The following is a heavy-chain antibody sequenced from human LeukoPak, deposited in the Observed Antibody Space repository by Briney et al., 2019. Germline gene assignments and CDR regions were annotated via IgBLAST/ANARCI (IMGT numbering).Heavy chain of an antibody. Sequence: SETLSLTCTVSGYSISSGYYWGWIRQPPGKGLEWIGSIYHSGSTYYNPSLKSRVTISVDTSKNQFSLKLSSVTAADTAVYYCASDVLNYYDSSGYYLDYWGQGTLVTVSS. CDR1: GYSISSGYY. V-gene: IGHV4-38-2*02. D-gene: IGHD3-22*01. J-gene: IGHJ4*02. CDR2: IYHSGST. CDR3: ASDVLNYYDSSGYYLDY.